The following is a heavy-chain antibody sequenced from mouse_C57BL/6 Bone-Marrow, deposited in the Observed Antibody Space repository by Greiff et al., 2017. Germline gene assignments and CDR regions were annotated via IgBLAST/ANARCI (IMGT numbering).Heavy chain of an antibody. CDR1: GFSLSTFGMG. D-gene: IGHD2-2*01. V-gene: IGHV8-8*01. CDR3: ARIAAWLPSWFAY. CDR2: LWWEDAK. J-gene: IGHJ3*01. Sequence: QVTLKEPGPGILQPSQPLSLTCSFSGFSLSTFGMGVGWIRPPSGLGLEWLAHLWWEDAKSYNPAMKSRPTISKDTSTHQVFLMIASVVTADTATYYCARIAAWLPSWFAYWGKGTMVTVSA.